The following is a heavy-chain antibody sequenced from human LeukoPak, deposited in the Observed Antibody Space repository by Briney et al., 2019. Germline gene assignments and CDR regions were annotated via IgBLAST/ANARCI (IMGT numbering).Heavy chain of an antibody. CDR1: GFPFAIYG. V-gene: IGHV3-33*01. CDR3: ARDRNNNYFDY. CDR2: IWPDGRNE. J-gene: IGHJ4*02. D-gene: IGHD1-14*01. Sequence: PGGPLRLSCSASGFPFAIYGMRCVRQAAGKGLEWVAFIWPDGRNEFYVDSVKGRFSISRDNSNNTLYLHMKSLRAEDTALYYCARDRNNNYFDYWGQGTLLTVSS.